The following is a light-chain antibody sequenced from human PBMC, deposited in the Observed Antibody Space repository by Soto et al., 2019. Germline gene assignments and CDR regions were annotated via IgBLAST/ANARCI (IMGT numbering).Light chain of an antibody. J-gene: IGLJ1*01. Sequence: QSVLTQPASVSGSPGQSITISCTGTSSDVGSYNLVSWYQQHPGKAPKLMIYEGSKRPSRVSNRFSGSKSGNTASLTISGLQAEDEADYYCCSYAGSSNVFGTGTKVTVL. V-gene: IGLV2-23*03. CDR1: SSDVGSYNL. CDR3: CSYAGSSNV. CDR2: EGS.